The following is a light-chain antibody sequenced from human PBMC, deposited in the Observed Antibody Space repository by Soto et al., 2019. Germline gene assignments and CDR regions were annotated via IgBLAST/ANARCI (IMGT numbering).Light chain of an antibody. V-gene: IGKV1-5*01. CDR3: QHDNSYSS. CDR1: PSISSW. CDR2: HAS. Sequence: DIQMTQSPSTLSASVGDRVTITCRASPSISSWLAWYQQRPGKAPRLLIYHASILESGVPSRFSGSGSGTEFTLTISTLQPDDFATYYCQHDNSYSSFGQGTKLEIK. J-gene: IGKJ2*01.